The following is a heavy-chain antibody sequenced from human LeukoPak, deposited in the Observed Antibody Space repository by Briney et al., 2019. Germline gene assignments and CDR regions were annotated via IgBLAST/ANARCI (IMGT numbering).Heavy chain of an antibody. Sequence: ASVKVSCKVSGYTLTELSMHWVRQAPGKGLEWMGGFDPEDGETIYAQKFQGRVTMTEDTSTDTACMELSSLRSEDTAVYYCATDKSGAYYFDDWGQGTLVTVSS. CDR3: ATDKSGAYYFDD. CDR2: FDPEDGET. J-gene: IGHJ4*02. V-gene: IGHV1-24*01. CDR1: GYTLTELS. D-gene: IGHD1-26*01.